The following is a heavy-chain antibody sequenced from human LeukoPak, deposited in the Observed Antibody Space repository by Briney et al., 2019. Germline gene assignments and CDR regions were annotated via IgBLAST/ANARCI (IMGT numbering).Heavy chain of an antibody. J-gene: IGHJ5*02. Sequence: PSETLSLTCTVSGGSIASYHWSWIRQPPGKGLEWIGYISYSGSTNYNPSLKSRVTISIDTSKNQFSLKLSSVTAADTAVYYCASGGFCGSTTCYPTWFDPWGQGTLVTVSS. D-gene: IGHD2-2*01. CDR2: ISYSGST. V-gene: IGHV4-59*01. CDR3: ASGGFCGSTTCYPTWFDP. CDR1: GGSIASYH.